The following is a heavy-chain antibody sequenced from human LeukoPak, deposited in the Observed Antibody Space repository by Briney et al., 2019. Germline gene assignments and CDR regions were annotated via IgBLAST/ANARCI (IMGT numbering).Heavy chain of an antibody. D-gene: IGHD1-26*01. CDR2: ISAYNGNT. CDR3: ARLRGELLALYYFDY. Sequence: ASVKVSCKASGGTFSSYATSWVRQAPGQGLEWMGWISAYNGNTNYAQKLQGRVTMTTDTSTSTAYMELRSLRSDDTAVYYCARLRGELLALYYFDYWGQGTLVTVSS. J-gene: IGHJ4*02. CDR1: GGTFSSYA. V-gene: IGHV1-18*01.